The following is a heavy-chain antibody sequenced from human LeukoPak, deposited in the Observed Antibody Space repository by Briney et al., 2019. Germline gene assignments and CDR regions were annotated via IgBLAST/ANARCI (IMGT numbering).Heavy chain of an antibody. D-gene: IGHD1-26*01. CDR1: GFTLSTYW. V-gene: IGHV3-74*01. Sequence: PGGSLRLSCAASGFTLSTYWMHWVRQAPGKGLVWVSSISSDGNTIRYAGSVKGRFSISRDTAKNTLYLQMNSLRAEDTAVYYCARGSYSEYVVFDYWGQGSLVTVSS. CDR2: ISSDGNTI. CDR3: ARGSYSEYVVFDY. J-gene: IGHJ4*02.